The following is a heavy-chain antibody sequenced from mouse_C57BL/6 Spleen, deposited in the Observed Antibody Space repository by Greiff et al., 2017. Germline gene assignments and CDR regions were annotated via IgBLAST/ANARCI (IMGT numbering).Heavy chain of an antibody. D-gene: IGHD2-3*01. J-gene: IGHJ1*03. V-gene: IGHV1-4*01. CDR1: GYTFTSYT. CDR3: AREDGYPYWYFDV. CDR2: INPSSGYT. Sequence: VQLQQSGAELARPGASVKMSCKASGYTFTSYTMHWVKQRPGQGLEWIGYINPSSGYTKYNQKFKDKATLTADKSSSTAYMQLSSLTSEDSAVYYCAREDGYPYWYFDVWGTGTTVTVSS.